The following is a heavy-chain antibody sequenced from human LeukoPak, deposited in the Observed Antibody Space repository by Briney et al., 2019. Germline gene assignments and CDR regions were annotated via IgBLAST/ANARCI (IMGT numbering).Heavy chain of an antibody. CDR2: INPSGGST. J-gene: IGHJ4*02. CDR1: GYTFTSYY. D-gene: IGHD2-21*02. Sequence: ASVKVSCKASGYTFTSYYMHWVRQAPGQGLEWMGIINPSGGSTSYAQKFQGRVTMTRDTSTSTVYMELSSLRSEDTAVYYCARDARPYCGGDCPNDYWGQGTLVTVSS. CDR3: ARDARPYCGGDCPNDY. V-gene: IGHV1-46*01.